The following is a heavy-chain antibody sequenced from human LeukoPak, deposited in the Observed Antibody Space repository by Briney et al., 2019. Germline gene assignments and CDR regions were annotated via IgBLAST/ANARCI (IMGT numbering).Heavy chain of an antibody. Sequence: GGSLRLSCVASGFPFSSYWMTWVRQAPGKGLEWVAVIWYDGSNKYYAVSVKGRFTISRDNSKNTLYLQMNSLRAEDTAVYYCARDFAGYSYGLAMTYWGQGTPVTVSS. CDR1: GFPFSSYW. CDR3: ARDFAGYSYGLAMTY. J-gene: IGHJ4*02. D-gene: IGHD5-18*01. CDR2: IWYDGSNK. V-gene: IGHV3-33*08.